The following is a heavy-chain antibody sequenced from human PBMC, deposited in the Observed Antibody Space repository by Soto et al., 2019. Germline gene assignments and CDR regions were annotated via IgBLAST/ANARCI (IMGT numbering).Heavy chain of an antibody. V-gene: IGHV3-30*03. J-gene: IGHJ4*02. CDR2: ISYDGSNK. Sequence: PGGSLRLSCAASGFIFSNYGIHWVRQAPGKGLEWVAVISYDGSNKYYADSVKGRFTISRDNSKNTLYLQMSSLRAEDTAVYYCVRSLGFGESTGGYWGQGTLVTVSS. D-gene: IGHD3-10*01. CDR1: GFIFSNYG. CDR3: VRSLGFGESTGGY.